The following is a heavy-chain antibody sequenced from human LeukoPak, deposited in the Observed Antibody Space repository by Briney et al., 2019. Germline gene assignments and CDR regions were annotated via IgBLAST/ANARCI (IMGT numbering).Heavy chain of an antibody. CDR3: ARSGAAPFDY. CDR2: ISWNSGSI. D-gene: IGHD1-26*01. J-gene: IGHJ4*02. Sequence: PGGSLRLSCAASGFTFDDYAMHWVRQAPGKGLEWVSGISWNSGSIGNADSVKGRFTISRDNAKNSLYLQMNSLRAEDTALYYCARSGAAPFDYWGQGTLVTVSS. CDR1: GFTFDDYA. V-gene: IGHV3-9*01.